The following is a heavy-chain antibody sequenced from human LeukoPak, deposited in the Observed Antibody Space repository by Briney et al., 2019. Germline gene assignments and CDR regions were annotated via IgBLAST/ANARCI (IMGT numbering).Heavy chain of an antibody. CDR1: GGSISSGSYY. CDR2: IYTSGST. CDR3: ARDLGFSTYYFDY. V-gene: IGHV4-61*02. Sequence: SETLCLTCTVSGGSISSGSYYWSWIRQPAGKGLEWIGCIYTSGSTNYNPSLKSRVTISVDTSKNQFSLKLSSVTAADTAVYYCARDLGFSTYYFDYWGQGTLVTVSS. D-gene: IGHD2/OR15-2a*01. J-gene: IGHJ4*02.